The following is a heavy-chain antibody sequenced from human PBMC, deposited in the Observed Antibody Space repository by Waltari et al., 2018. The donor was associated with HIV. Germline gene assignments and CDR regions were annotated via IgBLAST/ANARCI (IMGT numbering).Heavy chain of an antibody. D-gene: IGHD2-15*01. V-gene: IGHV3-30*02. Sequence: QVELVESGGGVVQPGGSLRLSCAASGFTSSRYGWHWVHQAPGKELEWVTFIRYDGSKKHYSDAGNGRFNNPRDKSDNTPYLEMNFLGTEDTTVYYCATNIVGAATGTFDYRGQGTRVIVTA. CDR3: ATNIVGAATGTFDY. CDR2: IRYDGSKK. CDR1: GFTSSRYG. J-gene: IGHJ4*02.